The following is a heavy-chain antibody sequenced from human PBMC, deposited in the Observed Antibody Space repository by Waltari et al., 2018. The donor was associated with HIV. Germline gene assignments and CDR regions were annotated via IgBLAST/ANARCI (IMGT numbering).Heavy chain of an antibody. J-gene: IGHJ6*02. CDR2: LYYRGTT. CDR3: ARLGTRIFESPRYYGMDV. Sequence: QLQLQESGPRLMKPSETLSLNCTVSGGSISRRYYWGWIRQSPGKGLEWMGSLYYRGTTYTNPSLKSRVTILLHTSKNQFSLQLSAVTAADTAIYYCARLGTRIFESPRYYGMDVWGRGTSVTVSS. CDR1: GGSISRRYY. D-gene: IGHD1-7*01. V-gene: IGHV4-39*01.